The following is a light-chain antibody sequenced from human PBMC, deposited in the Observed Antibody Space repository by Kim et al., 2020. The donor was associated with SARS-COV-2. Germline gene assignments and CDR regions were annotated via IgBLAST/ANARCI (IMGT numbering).Light chain of an antibody. CDR2: AAS. V-gene: IGKV1-39*01. J-gene: IGKJ2*01. CDR3: QQSYSTVLYT. CDR1: QSISSY. Sequence: DIQMTQSPSSLSASVGDRVTITCRASQSISSYLNWYQQKPGKAPKLLIYAASSLQSGVPSRFSGSGSGTDFTLTISSLQPEDFATYYCQQSYSTVLYTFGQGTKLEI.